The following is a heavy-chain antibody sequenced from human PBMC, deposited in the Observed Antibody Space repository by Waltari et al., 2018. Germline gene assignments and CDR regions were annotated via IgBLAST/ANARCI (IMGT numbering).Heavy chain of an antibody. J-gene: IGHJ5*02. D-gene: IGHD6-19*01. CDR2: ISAANST. V-gene: IGHV3-23*01. CDR3: ARRISSGWTSNWLDP. CDR1: GFPFSTYA. Sequence: EERLLESGGGLVQPGGSLRLSCAASGFPFSTYARSWVRQAPGKGLEWVSSISAANSTYYADSVKDRFSISRDNSKNTVYLQMNSLTADDTAIYYCARRISSGWTSNWLDPWGQGTLVSVSS.